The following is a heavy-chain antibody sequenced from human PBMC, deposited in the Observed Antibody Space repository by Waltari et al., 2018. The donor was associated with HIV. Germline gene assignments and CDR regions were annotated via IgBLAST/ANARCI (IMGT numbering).Heavy chain of an antibody. CDR1: GFSLSTSGVG. J-gene: IGHJ4*02. V-gene: IGHV2-5*01. D-gene: IGHD3-3*01. CDR3: AHRRGLYYDFWSGYYDY. CDR2: IYWNDDK. Sequence: QITLKESGPTLVKPTQTLTLTCTFSGFSLSTSGVGVGWIRQPPGKALEWLALIYWNDDKRYSPSLKSRLTITKDTAKNQVVLTMTNMDPVDTATYYCAHRRGLYYDFWSGYYDYWGQGALVTVSS.